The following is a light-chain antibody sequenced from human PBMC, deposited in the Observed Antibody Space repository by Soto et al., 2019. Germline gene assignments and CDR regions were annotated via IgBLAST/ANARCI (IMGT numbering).Light chain of an antibody. Sequence: QSVLTQPASVSGSPGQSITISCTGTSSDVGAYNYVSWYQQHPGKAPKFMIYDVSNRPSGVSNRFSGSKSGNTASLTISGLQAEDQAEYYCSSYTSSSTLYVFGTGTKVTVL. CDR2: DVS. CDR3: SSYTSSSTLYV. CDR1: SSDVGAYNY. V-gene: IGLV2-14*03. J-gene: IGLJ1*01.